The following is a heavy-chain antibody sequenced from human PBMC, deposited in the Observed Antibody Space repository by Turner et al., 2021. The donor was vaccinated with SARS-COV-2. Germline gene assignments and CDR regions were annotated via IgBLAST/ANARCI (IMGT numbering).Heavy chain of an antibody. CDR2: ISYDGGNK. J-gene: IGHJ5*02. CDR1: GFTFSSYG. V-gene: IGHV3-30*04. D-gene: IGHD5-12*01. Sequence: QVQLVASGVGVVQPGRSRRLSCAASGFTFSSYGIHWVRQAPGKGLEWVAVISYDGGNKYYADSVKGRFTISRDNSKNTLYLQMNSLRAEDTAVYYCARGVADGYKYNWFDPWGQGTLVIVS. CDR3: ARGVADGYKYNWFDP.